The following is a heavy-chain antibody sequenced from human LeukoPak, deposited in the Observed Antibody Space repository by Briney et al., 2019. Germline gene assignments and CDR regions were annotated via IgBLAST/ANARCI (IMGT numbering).Heavy chain of an antibody. CDR3: ARDPGYSSGWLDY. D-gene: IGHD6-19*01. V-gene: IGHV3-33*01. Sequence: PGGSLRLSCAASGFTFSSYGMPWVRQAPGKGLEWVAVIWYDGSNKYYADSVKGRFTISRDNSKNTLYLQMNSLRAEDTAVYYCARDPGYSSGWLDYWGQGTLVTVSS. J-gene: IGHJ4*02. CDR1: GFTFSSYG. CDR2: IWYDGSNK.